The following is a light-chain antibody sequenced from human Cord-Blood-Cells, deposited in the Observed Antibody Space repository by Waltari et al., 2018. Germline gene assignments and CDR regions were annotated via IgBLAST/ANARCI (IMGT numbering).Light chain of an antibody. V-gene: IGKV3-15*01. CDR3: QQYNSWPWT. CDR1: QSVSSN. J-gene: IGKJ1*01. CDR2: CAS. Sequence: EIVMTQSPATLSVSPGERATLSCRASQSVSSNLDWYQQKPGQAPRLLIYCASTRAAGIPARFSGSGSGTEFTLTISSLPSEDFAVYYCQQYNSWPWTFGQGTKVEI.